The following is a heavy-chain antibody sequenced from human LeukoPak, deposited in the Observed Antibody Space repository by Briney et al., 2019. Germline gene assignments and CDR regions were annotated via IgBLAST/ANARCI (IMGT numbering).Heavy chain of an antibody. J-gene: IGHJ5*02. D-gene: IGHD5-18*01. Sequence: SETLSLTCTVSGVSVSSGSYYWSWIRQPPGKGLEWIGYIYYSGSTNYNPSLKSRVTISVDTSKNQFSLKLSSVTAADTAVYYCARVSGYSYGDWFDPWGQGTLVTVSS. CDR1: GVSVSSGSYY. V-gene: IGHV4-61*01. CDR2: IYYSGST. CDR3: ARVSGYSYGDWFDP.